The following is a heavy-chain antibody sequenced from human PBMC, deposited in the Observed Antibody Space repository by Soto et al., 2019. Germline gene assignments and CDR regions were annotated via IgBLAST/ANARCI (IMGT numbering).Heavy chain of an antibody. CDR2: IYSSGST. J-gene: IGHJ6*02. Sequence: SETLSLTFTVSGGSVSSGNYYWSWIRQPPGKGLEWIGYIYSSGSTNYNPFLKSRVTISVDTSKRHFSLKLSSVTDADAAVYYCAGPPIFGVVDDRTYGMDGWVQGTTVTGSS. CDR1: GGSVSSGNYY. CDR3: AGPPIFGVVDDRTYGMDG. D-gene: IGHD3-3*01. V-gene: IGHV4-61*03.